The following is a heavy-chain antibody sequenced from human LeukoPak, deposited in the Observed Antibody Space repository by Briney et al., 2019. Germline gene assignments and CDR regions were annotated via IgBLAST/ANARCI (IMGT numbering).Heavy chain of an antibody. CDR2: MKGSGGTE. V-gene: IGHV3-23*01. Sequence: GASLGLSCAASGFNFNIYAMSWVRQAPGKGLEWVAMKGSGGTEYYADSVKGRFTVSRDNSKNTLYLRMSSLRAEDTAVYYCAKLRGSSYGHYHLDSWGQGTLVTVSS. CDR1: GFNFNIYA. D-gene: IGHD1-26*01. J-gene: IGHJ4*02. CDR3: AKLRGSSYGHYHLDS.